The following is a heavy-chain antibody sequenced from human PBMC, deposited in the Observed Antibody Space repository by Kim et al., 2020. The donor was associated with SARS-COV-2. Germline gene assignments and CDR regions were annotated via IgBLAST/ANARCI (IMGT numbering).Heavy chain of an antibody. V-gene: IGHV4-34*01. J-gene: IGHJ6*02. CDR1: GGSFSGYY. CDR2: INHSGST. Sequence: SETLSLTCAVYGGSFSGYYWSWIRQPPGKGLEWIGEINHSGSTNYNPSLKSRVTISVDTSKNQFSLKLSSVTAADTAVYYCARWGYCSSTSCFPYYYYGMDVWGQGTTVTVSS. D-gene: IGHD2-2*01. CDR3: ARWGYCSSTSCFPYYYYGMDV.